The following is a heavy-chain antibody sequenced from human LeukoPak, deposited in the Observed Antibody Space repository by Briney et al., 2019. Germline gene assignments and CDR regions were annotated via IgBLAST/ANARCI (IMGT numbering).Heavy chain of an antibody. V-gene: IGHV1-69*05. CDR1: GGTFSSYA. CDR3: ARDSGFDSGYDPVYYFDY. CDR2: IIPIFGTA. Sequence: SVKVSCKASGGTFSSYAISWVRQAPGQGLEWMGRIIPIFGTANYAQKFQGRVTITTDESTSTAYMELSSLRSEDTAVYYCARDSGFDSGYDPVYYFDYWGQGTLVTVSS. J-gene: IGHJ4*02. D-gene: IGHD5-12*01.